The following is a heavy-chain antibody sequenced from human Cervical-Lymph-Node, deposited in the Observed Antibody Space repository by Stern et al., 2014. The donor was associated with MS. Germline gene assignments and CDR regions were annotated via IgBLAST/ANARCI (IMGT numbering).Heavy chain of an antibody. CDR1: GFTISGSH. J-gene: IGHJ4*02. D-gene: IGHD5/OR15-5a*01. CDR3: SRQTESTHDY. CDR2: VRRKGDSFGT. Sequence: EVQLVESGGGLVQPGGSLKVSCAASGFTISGSHIHWVRQASGKGLEWVGHVRRKGDSFGTAYAASVEGRFTISRDDSKNTAYLQMNSLRAEDTAVYYCSRQTESTHDYWGQGTLVTVSS. V-gene: IGHV3-73*01.